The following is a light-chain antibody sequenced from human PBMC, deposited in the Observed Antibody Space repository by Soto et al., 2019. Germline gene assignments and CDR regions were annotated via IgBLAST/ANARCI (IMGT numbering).Light chain of an antibody. J-gene: IGKJ5*01. CDR3: QQSYSTPHT. CDR2: AAS. CDR1: QSISSY. V-gene: IGKV1-39*01. Sequence: DIQMTQSPSSLSASVGDRVTITCRASQSISSYLHWYQQKPGKAPKLLIYAASSLQSGVPSRFSVSGTGTDFTLTISSLQPEDFATYYCQQSYSTPHTFGQGTRLEIK.